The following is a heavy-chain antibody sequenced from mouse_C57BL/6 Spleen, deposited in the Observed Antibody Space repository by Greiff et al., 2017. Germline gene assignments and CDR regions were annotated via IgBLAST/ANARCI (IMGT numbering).Heavy chain of an antibody. CDR1: GYTFTGYW. CDR2: ILPGSGST. D-gene: IGHD2-3*01. CDR3: EKSDGAAEDFEG. Sequence: QVQLQQSGAELVKPGASVKLSCKASGYTFTGYWMEWVMQRPGHGLEWIGDILPGSGSTNYNEKFKGKATFTADTSSNTAYMQLRRLTTEASAIYDCEKSDGAAEDFEGWGTGTTVTVSS. J-gene: IGHJ1*03. V-gene: IGHV1-9*01.